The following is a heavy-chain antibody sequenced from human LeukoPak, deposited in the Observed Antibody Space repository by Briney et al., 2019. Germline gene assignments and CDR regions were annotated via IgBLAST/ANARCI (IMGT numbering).Heavy chain of an antibody. J-gene: IGHJ4*02. D-gene: IGHD5-12*01. CDR3: ARGLRLYSGYDFLRY. V-gene: IGHV4-34*01. Sequence: GSLRLSCAASGFTFSTYNMSWVRQPPGKGLEWIGEINHSGSTNYNASLKSRVTISVDTSKNQFSLKLSSVTAADTAVYYCARGLRLYSGYDFLRYWGQGTLVTVSS. CDR1: GFTFSTYN. CDR2: INHSGST.